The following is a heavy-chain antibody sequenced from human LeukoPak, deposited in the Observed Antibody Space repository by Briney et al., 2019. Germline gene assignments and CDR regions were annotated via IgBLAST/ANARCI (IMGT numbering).Heavy chain of an antibody. J-gene: IGHJ4*02. Sequence: GGSLRLSCAASGFTFSSYAMHWVRQAPGKGLEWVAVISYDGSSKYYADSVKGRFTISRDNSKNTLYLQMNSLRAEDTAVYYCARWKLLDYWGQGTLVTVSS. D-gene: IGHD2-15*01. CDR3: ARWKLLDY. V-gene: IGHV3-30*01. CDR1: GFTFSSYA. CDR2: ISYDGSSK.